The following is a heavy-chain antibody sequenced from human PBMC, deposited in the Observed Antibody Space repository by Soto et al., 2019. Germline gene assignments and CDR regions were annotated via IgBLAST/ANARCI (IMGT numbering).Heavy chain of an antibody. CDR1: GGTFSSYT. V-gene: IGHV1-69*04. CDR2: IIPILGIA. J-gene: IGHJ6*03. CDR3: ARDREGATQDDAKHYYYYYQAF. Sequence: SVKVSCKASGGTFSSYTISWVRQAPGQGLEWMGRIIPILGIANYAQKFQGRVTITADKSTSTAYMELSSLRSEDTAVYYCARDREGATQDDAKHYYYYYQAFWGKGPTVTVSS. D-gene: IGHD1-1*01.